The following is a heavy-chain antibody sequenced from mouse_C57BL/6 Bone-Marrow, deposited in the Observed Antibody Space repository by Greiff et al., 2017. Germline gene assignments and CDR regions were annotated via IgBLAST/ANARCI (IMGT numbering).Heavy chain of an antibody. CDR1: GYTFSDYG. CDR3: SSDGGSTTVVADYAMDY. D-gene: IGHD1-1*01. V-gene: IGHV5-17*01. CDR2: IGSGSSTI. Sequence: EVKLVESGGGLVKPGASLKLSCAASGYTFSDYGMHWVRQAPEKGLEWVAYIGSGSSTIYYADTVKGRFTISRDNAKNTLFLQMTSLRSEDTAMYYCSSDGGSTTVVADYAMDYWGQGTSVTVSS. J-gene: IGHJ4*01.